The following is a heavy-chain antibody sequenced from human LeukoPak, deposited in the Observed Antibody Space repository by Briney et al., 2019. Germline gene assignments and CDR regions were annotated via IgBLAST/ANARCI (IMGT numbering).Heavy chain of an antibody. CDR1: GYTFTSYY. J-gene: IGHJ3*02. CDR3: AISSGFKVGAFDI. Sequence: GASVKVSCKASGYTFTSYYMHWVRQAPGQGLEWMGGIIPIFGTANYAQKFQGRVTITADESTSTAYMELSSLRSEDTAVYYCAISSGFKVGAFDIWGQGTMVTVSS. D-gene: IGHD3-22*01. CDR2: IIPIFGTA. V-gene: IGHV1-69*13.